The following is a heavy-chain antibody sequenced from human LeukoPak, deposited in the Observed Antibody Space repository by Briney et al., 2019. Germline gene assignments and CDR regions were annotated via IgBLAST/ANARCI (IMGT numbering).Heavy chain of an antibody. CDR1: GYTFTSYG. Sequence: GASVKVSCKASGYTFTSYGISWVRQAPGQGLEWMGWISTYNGYANYAQKLQGRVTMTTETSTSTAYMELRSLRSDDTAVYYCAGNSSDWYGYMDVWGKGTTVTVSS. CDR2: ISTYNGYA. CDR3: AGNSSDWYGYMDV. V-gene: IGHV1-18*01. J-gene: IGHJ6*04. D-gene: IGHD6-19*01.